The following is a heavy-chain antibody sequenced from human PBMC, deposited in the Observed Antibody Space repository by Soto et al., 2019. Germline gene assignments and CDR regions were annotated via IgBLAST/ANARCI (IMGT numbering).Heavy chain of an antibody. CDR3: ARQGSNGAYYYYGMDV. CDR2: IYPGDSDT. Sequence: GESLKISCKGSGYSFTSYWIGWVRQMPGKGLEWMGIIYPGDSDTRYSPSFQGQVTFSAEKSTNTAYLQWSSLKASDTAMYYCARQGSNGAYYYYGMDVWGQGTPVTVSS. V-gene: IGHV5-51*01. D-gene: IGHD2-8*01. J-gene: IGHJ6*02. CDR1: GYSFTSYW.